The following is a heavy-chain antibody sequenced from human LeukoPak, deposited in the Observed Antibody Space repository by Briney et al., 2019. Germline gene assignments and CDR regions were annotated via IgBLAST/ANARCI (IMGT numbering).Heavy chain of an antibody. CDR1: GYAFTGYN. CDR2: ISAYNGNT. J-gene: IGHJ4*02. D-gene: IGHD3-22*01. V-gene: IGHV1-18*04. Sequence: ASVKVSCKASGYAFTGYNMHWVRQAPGQGLEWMGWISAYNGNTNYAQKLQGRVTMTTDTSTSTAYMELRSLRSDDTAVYYCASTYYYDSSGYQPLDYWGQGTLVTVSS. CDR3: ASTYYYDSSGYQPLDY.